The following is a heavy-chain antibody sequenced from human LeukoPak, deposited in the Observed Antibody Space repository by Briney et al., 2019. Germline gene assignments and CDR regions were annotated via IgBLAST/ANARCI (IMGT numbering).Heavy chain of an antibody. CDR1: GFTLSTSA. Sequence: SVKVSCKASGFTLSTSAMQWVRQARGQRLEWIGWIVLGSGKTNYAQNFQGRITISRDMSRDIVFMELTSLRDDDTAVYFCAADNQQVAVWGQGTLVTVSS. D-gene: IGHD1-14*01. CDR3: AADNQQVAV. V-gene: IGHV1-58*02. CDR2: IVLGSGKT. J-gene: IGHJ4*02.